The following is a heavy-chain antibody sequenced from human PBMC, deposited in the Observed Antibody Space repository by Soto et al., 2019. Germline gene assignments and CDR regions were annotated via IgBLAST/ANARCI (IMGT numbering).Heavy chain of an antibody. J-gene: IGHJ6*04. CDR1: GGSISSSYW. Sequence: QVQLQESGPGLVKPSGTLSLTCAVSGGSISSSYWWSWVRQPPGKGLEWIGEIYHSWSTNYNPSLKRRVTISVDKSKNQFSLKLSSVTAADTAVYSCARVSVSYYYGMDVWGKGTKVTVSS. CDR2: IYHSWST. V-gene: IGHV4-4*02. CDR3: ARVSVSYYYGMDV. D-gene: IGHD3-16*02.